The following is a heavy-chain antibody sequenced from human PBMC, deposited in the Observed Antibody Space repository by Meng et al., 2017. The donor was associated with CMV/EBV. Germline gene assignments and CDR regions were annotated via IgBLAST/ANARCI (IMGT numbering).Heavy chain of an antibody. D-gene: IGHD3-16*02. CDR2: IYYSGST. Sequence: LSCTVSGGSISSYYWSWIRQPPGKGLEWIGYIYYSGSTNYNPSLKSRVTISVDTSKNQFSLKLSSVTAADTAVYYCATSSYDYVWGSYRSGDYYGMDVWGQGTTVTVSS. V-gene: IGHV4-59*01. CDR3: ATSSYDYVWGSYRSGDYYGMDV. CDR1: GGSISSYY. J-gene: IGHJ6*02.